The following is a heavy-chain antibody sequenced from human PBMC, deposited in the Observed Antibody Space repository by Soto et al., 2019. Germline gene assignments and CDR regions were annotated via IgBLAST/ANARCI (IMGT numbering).Heavy chain of an antibody. D-gene: IGHD6-19*01. CDR3: ASLAFPGIAVAGNFDY. Sequence: KTSETLSLTCTVSGGSISSYYWSWIRQPPGKGLEWIGYIYYSGSTNYNPSLKSRVTISVDTSKNQFSLKLSSVTAADTAVYYCASLAFPGIAVAGNFDYWGQGTLVTVSS. CDR2: IYYSGST. CDR1: GGSISSYY. V-gene: IGHV4-59*01. J-gene: IGHJ4*02.